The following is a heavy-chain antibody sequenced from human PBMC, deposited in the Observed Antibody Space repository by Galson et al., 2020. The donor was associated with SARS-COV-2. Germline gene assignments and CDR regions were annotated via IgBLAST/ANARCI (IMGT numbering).Heavy chain of an antibody. Sequence: GGSLRLSCAASGFTFSGYGMHWVPQAPGKGLEWVAFIPYYGSDKYYANSVKGRFTISRDNSKNTLHLQMTSLRADDTAVYYCAKDLEYSSGWYFDYWGQGTLVTVSS. CDR2: IPYYGSDK. D-gene: IGHD6-19*01. V-gene: IGHV3-30*02. J-gene: IGHJ4*02. CDR1: GFTFSGYG. CDR3: AKDLEYSSGWYFDY.